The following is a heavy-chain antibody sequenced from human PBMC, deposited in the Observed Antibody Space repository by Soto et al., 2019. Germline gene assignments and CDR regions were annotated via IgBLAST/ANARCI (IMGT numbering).Heavy chain of an antibody. Sequence: PGGSLRLSCAASGFTFTSFAISWVRQAPGTGLEWVASISGTGSTTYYGDSVTGRFTVSRDNSKNMVYLQMKSLRPEDTAVYFSAKGKARATAQNFDSWGQGTRVTVSS. CDR1: GFTFTSFA. CDR3: AKGKARATAQNFDS. CDR2: ISGTGSTT. D-gene: IGHD2-21*02. V-gene: IGHV3-23*01. J-gene: IGHJ4*02.